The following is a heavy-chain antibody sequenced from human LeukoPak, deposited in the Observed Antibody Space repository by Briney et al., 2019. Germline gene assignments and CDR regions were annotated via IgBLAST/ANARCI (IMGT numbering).Heavy chain of an antibody. CDR1: GFSLSNHW. V-gene: IGHV3-7*01. J-gene: IGHJ4*02. Sequence: GGSLRLSCEASGFSLSNHWMSWVRQAPGKGLEWVANIKQDGVDKYYVDSVKGRFTISRDNAKNSLFLQMNSLRAADTAVYYCARELLWAFDYWGQGTLVTVSS. D-gene: IGHD2-21*01. CDR3: ARELLWAFDY. CDR2: IKQDGVDK.